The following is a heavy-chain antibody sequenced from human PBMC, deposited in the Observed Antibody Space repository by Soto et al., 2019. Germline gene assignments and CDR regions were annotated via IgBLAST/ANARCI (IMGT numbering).Heavy chain of an antibody. D-gene: IGHD1-26*01. CDR2: INPKSAAT. Sequence: QVQLVQSGAEVKKSGASVKVSCKASGYSVSDYFIQWVRQAPGQGLEWVAWINPKSAATNYAKKFQDRVSLIWDTSFSTAYMELTRLRPDDTAVYYCARIKWGLDYYNGMDVWGQGTTVIVSS. J-gene: IGHJ6*01. V-gene: IGHV1-2*02. CDR3: ARIKWGLDYYNGMDV. CDR1: GYSVSDYF.